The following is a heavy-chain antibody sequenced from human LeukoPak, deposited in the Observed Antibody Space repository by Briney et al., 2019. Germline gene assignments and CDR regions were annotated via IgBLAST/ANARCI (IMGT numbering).Heavy chain of an antibody. D-gene: IGHD3-3*01. Sequence: SETLSLTCTVSGGSISSSSYYWNWIRQPPGKGLEWIGYIYYSGSTNYNPSLKSRVTMSVYTSKNQFSLNLSSVTAADTAVYYCARGAHYDFWSGYSLGAFDIWGQGTMVTVSS. CDR1: GGSISSSSYY. CDR2: IYYSGST. V-gene: IGHV4-61*01. CDR3: ARGAHYDFWSGYSLGAFDI. J-gene: IGHJ3*02.